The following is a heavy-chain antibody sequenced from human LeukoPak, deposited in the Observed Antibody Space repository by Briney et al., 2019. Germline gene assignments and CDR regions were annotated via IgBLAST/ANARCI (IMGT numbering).Heavy chain of an antibody. CDR3: AKVRKGVGAFDI. V-gene: IGHV3-23*01. Sequence: PGGSLRLSCAASGFTLSSYAMSWVRQAPGKGLEWVSGVSNTGLTTYYIDSVKGRFTISRDSSKNTLYLQLDSLRTEDTAVYYCAKVRKGVGAFDIWGQGIMVTVSS. CDR1: GFTLSSYA. J-gene: IGHJ3*02. D-gene: IGHD3-16*01. CDR2: VSNTGLTT.